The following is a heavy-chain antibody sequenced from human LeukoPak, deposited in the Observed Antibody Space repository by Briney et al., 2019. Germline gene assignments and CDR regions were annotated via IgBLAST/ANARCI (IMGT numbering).Heavy chain of an antibody. CDR2: INHSGST. CDR3: ARGRVYYYGSGTVFDY. CDR1: GGSFSGYY. V-gene: IGHV4-34*01. J-gene: IGHJ4*02. Sequence: SETLSLTCAVYGGSFSGYYWSWIRQPPGKGLEWIGEINHSGSTNYNPSLKSRVTISVDTSKNQFSLKLSSVTAADTAVYYCARGRVYYYGSGTVFDYWGQGTLVTVSS. D-gene: IGHD3-10*01.